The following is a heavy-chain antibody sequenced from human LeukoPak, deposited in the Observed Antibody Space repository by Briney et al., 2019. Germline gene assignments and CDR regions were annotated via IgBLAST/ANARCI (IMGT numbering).Heavy chain of an antibody. D-gene: IGHD1-26*01. CDR1: GYTFTSYG. Sequence: ASVKVSCKTSGYTFTSYGISWVRQAPGQGLEWMGWISAYNGNTNYAQKFQGRVTMTTDTSTSTAYMELRSLRSDDTAMYYCARDRGKWEHLRFFDYWDQGTLVTVSS. J-gene: IGHJ4*02. V-gene: IGHV1-18*01. CDR3: ARDRGKWEHLRFFDY. CDR2: ISAYNGNT.